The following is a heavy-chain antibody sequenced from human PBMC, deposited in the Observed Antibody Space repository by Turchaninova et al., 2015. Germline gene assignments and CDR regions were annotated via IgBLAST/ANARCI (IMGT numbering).Heavy chain of an antibody. V-gene: IGHV3-15*01. Sequence: EVQLVASGGGWVKPGGSLRLSGEASGFTFSKAGMSWVRQAPGKGLERVGRIKSKTDGGTTDYAAPVKGRFTISRDDSKNTLYLQMNSLKTEDTAVYYCTTPYCGGDCYNYWGQGTLVTVSS. D-gene: IGHD2-21*02. CDR2: IKSKTDGGTT. J-gene: IGHJ4*02. CDR1: GFTFSKAG. CDR3: TTPYCGGDCYNY.